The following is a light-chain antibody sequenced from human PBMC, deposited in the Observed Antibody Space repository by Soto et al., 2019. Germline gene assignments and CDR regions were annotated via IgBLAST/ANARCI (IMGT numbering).Light chain of an antibody. CDR1: SSDVGGYNY. J-gene: IGLJ1*01. V-gene: IGLV2-11*01. CDR3: CSYAGRYTYV. CDR2: DVS. Sequence: QSVLTQPPSASGTPGQRVSISCTGASSDVGGYNYVSWYQQHPGKAPKLMIYDVSKRPSGVPDRFSGSKSGNTASLTISGLQTEDEADYYCCSYAGRYTYVFGTGTKVTVL.